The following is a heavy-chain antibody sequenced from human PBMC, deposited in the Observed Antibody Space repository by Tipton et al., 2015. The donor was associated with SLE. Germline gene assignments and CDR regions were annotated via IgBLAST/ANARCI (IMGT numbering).Heavy chain of an antibody. CDR3: VRGGHYYYESSGFFDY. D-gene: IGHD3-22*01. CDR1: GGSIRTDY. J-gene: IGHJ4*02. V-gene: IGHV4-4*07. Sequence: TLSLTCTVSGGSIRTDYWSWVRQPAGKGLEWIGRIYTSGGTKYNPSLKSRVTMSVDWSKKQFSLKLSSVTAADTAMYYCVRGGHYYYESSGFFDYWGQGSLVIVSS. CDR2: IYTSGGT.